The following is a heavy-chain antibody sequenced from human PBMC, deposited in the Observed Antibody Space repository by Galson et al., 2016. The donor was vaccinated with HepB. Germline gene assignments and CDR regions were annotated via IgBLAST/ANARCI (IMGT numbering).Heavy chain of an antibody. CDR2: IYRSDDK. CDR1: GFSLNDIGVG. V-gene: IGHV2-5*01. Sequence: PALVTPPQTLTLTCDFSGFSLNDIGVGVGWIRQPPGKALEWLALIYRSDDKRYNPSLESRLTITKDTSKDQVVLTMTNMDPVDTATYYCVHTRIQMWCDYWGQGTLVTVSS. CDR3: VHTRIQMWCDY. D-gene: IGHD2-21*01. J-gene: IGHJ4*02.